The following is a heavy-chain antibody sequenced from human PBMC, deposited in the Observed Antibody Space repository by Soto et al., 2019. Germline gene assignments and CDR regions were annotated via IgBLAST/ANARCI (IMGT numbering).Heavy chain of an antibody. J-gene: IGHJ6*02. CDR2: IYYSGRI. V-gene: IGHV4-31*03. Sequence: SETLSLTCSVSGASINRGDTDYWNWLRQHPVKGLEWIGYIYYSGRIYYNPSLESRVTISVDTSKNQFSLKLTSVTAADTAVYYCAHSLRSFYYFGLDVWGQGATVTVSS. CDR3: AHSLRSFYYFGLDV. CDR1: GASINRGDTDY. D-gene: IGHD3-10*01.